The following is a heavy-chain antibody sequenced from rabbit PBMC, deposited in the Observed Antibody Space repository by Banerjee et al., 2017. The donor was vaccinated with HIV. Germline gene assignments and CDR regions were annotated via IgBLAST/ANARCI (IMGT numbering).Heavy chain of an antibody. CDR1: GFSFSSSHY. Sequence: QSLEESGGDLVQPGASLTLTCTASGFSFSSSHYMCWVRQAPGKGLEWIACIGGGSSGSTYYASWAKGRFTISKTSSTTVTLQMTSLTAADTATYFCARNDGSAGYDYASNLWGPGTLVTVS. CDR3: ARNDGSAGYDYASNL. CDR2: IGGGSSGST. D-gene: IGHD6-1*01. J-gene: IGHJ4*01. V-gene: IGHV1S40*01.